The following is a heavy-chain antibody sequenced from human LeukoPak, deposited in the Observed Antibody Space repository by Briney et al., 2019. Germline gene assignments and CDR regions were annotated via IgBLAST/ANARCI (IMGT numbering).Heavy chain of an antibody. J-gene: IGHJ4*02. V-gene: IGHV4-59*06. CDR1: GGSISSYY. D-gene: IGHD3-22*01. CDR2: IYYSGST. CDR3: ARAFGGSSGYYYGYYFDY. Sequence: PSETLSLTCTVSGGSISSYYWSWIRQHPGKGLEWIGYIYYSGSTYYNPSLKSRVTISVDTSKNQFSLKLSSVTAADTAVYYCARAFGGSSGYYYGYYFDYWGQGTLVTVSS.